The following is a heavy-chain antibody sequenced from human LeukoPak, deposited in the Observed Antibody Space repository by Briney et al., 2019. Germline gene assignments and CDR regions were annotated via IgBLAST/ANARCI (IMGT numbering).Heavy chain of an antibody. Sequence: GGSLRLSCAASGFTFDDYAMHWVRHAPGKGLEWVSGISWNSGSIGYADSVKGRFTISRDNAKNSLYLQMNSLRAEDTALYYCAGFMIAYAFDIWGQGTMATVSS. CDR1: GFTFDDYA. V-gene: IGHV3-9*01. D-gene: IGHD3-22*01. CDR3: AGFMIAYAFDI. J-gene: IGHJ3*02. CDR2: ISWNSGSI.